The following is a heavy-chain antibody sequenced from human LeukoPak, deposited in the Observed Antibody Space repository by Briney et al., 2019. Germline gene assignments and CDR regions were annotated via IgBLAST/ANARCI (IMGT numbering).Heavy chain of an antibody. CDR2: IYYSGST. Sequence: SETLSLTCTVSGGSISSSSYYWGWIRQPPGKGLEWLGSIYYSGSTYYNPSLKSRVTISVDTSKNQFSLKLSSVTAADTAVYYCARAYYDFWSGYPRWFDPWGQGTLVTVSS. J-gene: IGHJ5*02. CDR3: ARAYYDFWSGYPRWFDP. D-gene: IGHD3-3*01. V-gene: IGHV4-39*07. CDR1: GGSISSSSYY.